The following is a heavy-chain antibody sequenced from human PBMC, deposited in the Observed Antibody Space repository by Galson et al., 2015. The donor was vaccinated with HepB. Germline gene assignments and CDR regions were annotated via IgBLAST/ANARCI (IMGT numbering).Heavy chain of an antibody. CDR3: ATDSSPYYYDTSGNFGYFDL. CDR1: GFIFGSSA. V-gene: IGHV1-58*02. Sequence: SVKVSCKASGFIFGSSAMQWVRQARGQRLEWIGWIVVGSGNTNYAQKFQERVTITRDMSTHTAYMELSSLRSEDTAVYYCATDSSPYYYDTSGNFGYFDLWGRGTLVTVSS. J-gene: IGHJ2*01. D-gene: IGHD3-22*01. CDR2: IVVGSGNT.